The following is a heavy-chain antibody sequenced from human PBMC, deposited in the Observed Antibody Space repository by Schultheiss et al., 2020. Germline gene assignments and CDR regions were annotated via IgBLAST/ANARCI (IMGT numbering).Heavy chain of an antibody. CDR1: GGSITSGGYY. CDR3: ARDFDY. Sequence: SETLSLTCTVSGGSITSGGYYWSWIRQHPGKGLEWIGRIHTTGRPNYNPSLKSRVTISVDMSKRQFSLKLTSVTAADTAVYYCARDFDYWGQGALVTVSS. CDR2: IHTTGRP. V-gene: IGHV4-61*02. J-gene: IGHJ4*02.